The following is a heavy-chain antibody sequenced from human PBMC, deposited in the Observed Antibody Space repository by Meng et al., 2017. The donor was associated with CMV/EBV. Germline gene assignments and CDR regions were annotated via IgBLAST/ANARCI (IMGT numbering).Heavy chain of an antibody. J-gene: IGHJ4*02. D-gene: IGHD1-1*01. Sequence: QVRPVQPGAGVKMPGSPATVSCRTAGYRFSDHYMHWVRQAPGQGLEWMGWIYPNSGGTHYAQKFQDRVSMTRDMSISTVYMELRRLTSDDTAVYYCVRDNNWGPDYWGQGTLVTVSS. CDR3: VRDNNWGPDY. CDR1: GYRFSDHY. CDR2: IYPNSGGT. V-gene: IGHV1-2*02.